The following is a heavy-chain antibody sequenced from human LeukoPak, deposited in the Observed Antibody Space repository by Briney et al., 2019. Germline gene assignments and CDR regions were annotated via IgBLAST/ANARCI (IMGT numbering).Heavy chain of an antibody. CDR3: ARDYGDYLLGY. J-gene: IGHJ4*02. V-gene: IGHV4-39*07. Sequence: SETLSLTCTVSGGSISSSSYYWGWIRQPPGKGLEWIGSIYYSGSTYYNPSLKSRVTMSVDTSKNQFSLKLSSVTAADTAVYYCARDYGDYLLGYWGQGTLVTVSS. D-gene: IGHD4-17*01. CDR1: GGSISSSSYY. CDR2: IYYSGST.